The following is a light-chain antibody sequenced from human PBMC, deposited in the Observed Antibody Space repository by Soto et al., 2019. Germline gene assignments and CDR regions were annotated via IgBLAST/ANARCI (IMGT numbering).Light chain of an antibody. J-gene: IGLJ1*01. V-gene: IGLV1-51*01. CDR1: SSNIGGNS. Sequence: VLTQPPSVSAAPGQNVTISCSGSSSNIGGNSVSWYQQLPGTAPKLLVYDDNKRPSGIPDRFSGSKSGTSATLGITGFQTGDEADYYCGSWDSSLSAYVFGTGTKVTVL. CDR3: GSWDSSLSAYV. CDR2: DDN.